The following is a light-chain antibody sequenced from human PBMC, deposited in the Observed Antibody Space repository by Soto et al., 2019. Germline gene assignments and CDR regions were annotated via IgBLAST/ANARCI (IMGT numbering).Light chain of an antibody. CDR1: QSVRSN. V-gene: IGKV3-15*01. CDR2: GAS. Sequence: EIVMTQSPATLSVSPGERATLSCRASQSVRSNLAGYQQKPGQAPRLLISGASPRATGVPVRFSGSGSGTEFTLTISSLQAEDFAVYYCQQYSNWPPLTLGGGTKVELK. CDR3: QQYSNWPPLT. J-gene: IGKJ4*01.